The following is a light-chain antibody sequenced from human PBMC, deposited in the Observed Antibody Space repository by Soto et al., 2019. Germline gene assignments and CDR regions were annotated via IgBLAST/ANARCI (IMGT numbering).Light chain of an antibody. V-gene: IGLV1-40*01. Sequence: SVVTQPASLSGAPGQRVTISCTGSISNIGAGYDVHWYQQLPGTAPKLLIYGNSNRPSGVPDRFSGSKSGTSASLAITGLQAEDEADYYCQSYDSSLSGSYVYGTGTKVTVL. CDR3: QSYDSSLSGSYV. J-gene: IGLJ1*01. CDR1: ISNIGAGYD. CDR2: GNS.